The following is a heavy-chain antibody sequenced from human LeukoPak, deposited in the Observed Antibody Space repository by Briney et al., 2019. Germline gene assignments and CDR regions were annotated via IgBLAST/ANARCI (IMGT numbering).Heavy chain of an antibody. J-gene: IGHJ5*02. D-gene: IGHD3-3*01. Sequence: GGSVTVSCTASGYTFTSYYMHWVRQAPGQGLEWMGIINPSGGSTSYAQKFQGRVTMTRDTSTSTVYMELSSLRSEDTAVYYCARGFGAHITIFGVVIGAANWFDPWGQGTLVTVSS. CDR3: ARGFGAHITIFGVVIGAANWFDP. CDR1: GYTFTSYY. CDR2: INPSGGST. V-gene: IGHV1-46*01.